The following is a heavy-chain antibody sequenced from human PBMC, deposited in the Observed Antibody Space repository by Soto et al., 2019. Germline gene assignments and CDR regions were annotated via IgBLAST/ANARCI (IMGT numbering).Heavy chain of an antibody. D-gene: IGHD2-15*01. CDR3: ARFDSSGGRGLDY. V-gene: IGHV4-30-4*01. CDR2: IYYSGST. J-gene: IGHJ4*02. Sequence: QVQLQESGPGLVKPSQTLSLTCTVSGGSISSGDYYWSWIRQPPGKGLEWIGYIYYSGSTYYNPSLKSRVTISVDTSKNQFSLKPSSVTAADTAVFYCARFDSSGGRGLDYWGQGTLVTVSS. CDR1: GGSISSGDYY.